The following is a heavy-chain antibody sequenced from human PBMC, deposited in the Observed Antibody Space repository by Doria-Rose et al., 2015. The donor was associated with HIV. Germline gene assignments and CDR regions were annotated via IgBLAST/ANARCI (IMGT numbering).Heavy chain of an antibody. D-gene: IGHD6-13*01. CDR1: GVSLSSPGMG. Sequence: QVTLKESGPVLVKPTETLTLTCTVSGVSLSSPGMGVSWIRQPPGKALEWLANIFSDDERSYQTSLQSRLTNARGTSKSQVVLTMTDMDPVDTATYYCARIKSGRWYHKYYFDFWGQGTLVIVSA. J-gene: IGHJ4*02. CDR2: IFSDDER. V-gene: IGHV2-26*01. CDR3: ARIKSGRWYHKYYFDF.